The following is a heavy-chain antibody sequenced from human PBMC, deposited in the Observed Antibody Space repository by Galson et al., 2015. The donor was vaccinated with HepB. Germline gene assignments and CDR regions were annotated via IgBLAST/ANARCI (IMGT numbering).Heavy chain of an antibody. CDR1: GFTFSGSA. CDR3: TRQALDGPFDY. V-gene: IGHV3-73*01. Sequence: SLRLSCAASGFTFSGSAMHWVRQASGKGLEWVGPIRSKANSYATAYAASVKGRFTISRDDSKNTAYLQMNSLKTEDTAVYYCTRQALDGPFDYWGQGTLVTVSS. J-gene: IGHJ4*02. D-gene: IGHD1-1*01. CDR2: IRSKANSYAT.